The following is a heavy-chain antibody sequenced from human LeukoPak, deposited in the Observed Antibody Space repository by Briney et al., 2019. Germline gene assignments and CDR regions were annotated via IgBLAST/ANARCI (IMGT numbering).Heavy chain of an antibody. Sequence: PGGSLRLSCAASGFTFSSYGMHWVRQAPGKGLEWVTVIWCDGSNKFYADSVKGRFTISRDNSKNTVFVQMDNLRGEDTAVYYCARDSGYSRSSGYWYFDLWGRGTLVTVSS. CDR1: GFTFSSYG. V-gene: IGHV3-33*08. D-gene: IGHD6-13*01. J-gene: IGHJ2*01. CDR3: ARDSGYSRSSGYWYFDL. CDR2: IWCDGSNK.